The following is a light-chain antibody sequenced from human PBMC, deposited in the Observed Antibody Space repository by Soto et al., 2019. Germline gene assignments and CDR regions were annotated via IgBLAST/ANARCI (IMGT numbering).Light chain of an antibody. CDR2: KAS. J-gene: IGKJ1*01. CDR3: QQYNTYPQ. Sequence: DIQMTQSPCTLSASVGDRVTITCRASQTISTWLAWYQQKPGKAPKLLIYKASSLQSGVPSRFSGSGSGTEFTLTISSLQPDDFATYYCQQYNTYPQFGPGTRVEIK. CDR1: QTISTW. V-gene: IGKV1-5*03.